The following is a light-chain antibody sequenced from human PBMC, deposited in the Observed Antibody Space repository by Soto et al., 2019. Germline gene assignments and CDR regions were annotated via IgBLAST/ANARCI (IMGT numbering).Light chain of an antibody. J-gene: IGLJ1*01. CDR2: EVT. CDR1: SGDLGSYHR. V-gene: IGLV2-14*01. Sequence: QSVLTQPASVSGSHGQSITISCTGTSGDLGSYHRVSWYQQHPGKAPKLISYEVTDRPSGFSNRFSGSKSGNTASLTISGLQAEDEAEYYCSSYTNINTGAWVFGTGTKLTVL. CDR3: SSYTNINTGAWV.